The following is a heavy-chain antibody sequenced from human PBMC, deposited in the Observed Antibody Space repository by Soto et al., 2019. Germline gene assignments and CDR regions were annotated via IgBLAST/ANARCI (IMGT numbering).Heavy chain of an antibody. V-gene: IGHV1-69*06. D-gene: IGHD3-10*01. J-gene: IGHJ6*02. CDR3: ANLEAGGYYCHGMSV. CDR1: VGTFSNYA. Sequence: SVKVSCKASVGTFSNYAINWVRQAPGQGLEWMGGITPIFGSANYAEKFQGRVTIIADNTTNTVYMELSSLRSEDTAAYYCANLEAGGYYCHGMSVWGQGTTVTVSS. CDR2: ITPIFGSA.